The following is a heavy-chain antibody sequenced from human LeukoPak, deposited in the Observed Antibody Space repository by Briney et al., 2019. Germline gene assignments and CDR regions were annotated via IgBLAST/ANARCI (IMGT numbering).Heavy chain of an antibody. V-gene: IGHV3-23*01. CDR2: ISGSGGST. D-gene: IGHD6-25*01. CDR1: GFTFSSYG. J-gene: IGHJ4*02. Sequence: GGSLRLSCAASGFTFSSYGMSWVRQAPGKGLEWVSAISGSGGSTYYADSVKGRFTISRDNSKNTLYLQMNSLRAEDTAVYYCAKGDSYSSGFDYWGQGTLVTVSS. CDR3: AKGDSYSSGFDY.